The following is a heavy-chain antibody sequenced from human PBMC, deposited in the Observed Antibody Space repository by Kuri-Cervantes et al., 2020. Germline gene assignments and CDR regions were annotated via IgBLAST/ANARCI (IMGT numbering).Heavy chain of an antibody. CDR2: MNPNSGNT. CDR3: ARETRLRPDWGGKGTAFDI. V-gene: IGHV1-8*02. D-gene: IGHD7-27*01. J-gene: IGHJ3*02. CDR1: GYTFTSYE. Sequence: ASVKVSCKASGYTFTSYEINWVRRATGQGLEWMGWMNPNSGNTDYAQKFQGRITMTRDTSISTAYMELSRLRSDDTAVYYCARETRLRPDWGGKGTAFDIWGQGTMVTVSS.